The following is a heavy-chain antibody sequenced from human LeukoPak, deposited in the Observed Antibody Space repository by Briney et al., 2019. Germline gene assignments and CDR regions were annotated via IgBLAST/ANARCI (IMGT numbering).Heavy chain of an antibody. J-gene: IGHJ4*02. CDR3: ARPPGYSSGWPDY. CDR1: GYTFTGYY. D-gene: IGHD6-19*01. CDR2: INPSGGST. Sequence: ASVRVSCKATGYTFTGYYMDWVRQAPGQGGEGMGIINPSGGSTIYAQKFKGRVTITRDRSTSTVCMALSRLSSEDTAVSYCARPPGYSSGWPDYWGQGTLVTVSS. V-gene: IGHV1-46*01.